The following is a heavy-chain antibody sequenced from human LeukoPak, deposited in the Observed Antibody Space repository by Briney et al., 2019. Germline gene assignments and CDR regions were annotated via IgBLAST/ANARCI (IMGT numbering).Heavy chain of an antibody. Sequence: GGSLRLSCAASGFTFSDYYMSWIRQTPGKGPEWLSYITSSGTNIYYADSVKGRFTVSRDNAKNSLYLQMNSLRAEDTAVYYCARGEDYYDSSGYYVLRNWGQGTLVTVSS. CDR3: ARGEDYYDSSGYYVLRN. D-gene: IGHD3-22*01. CDR2: ITSSGTNI. CDR1: GFTFSDYY. J-gene: IGHJ4*02. V-gene: IGHV3-11*04.